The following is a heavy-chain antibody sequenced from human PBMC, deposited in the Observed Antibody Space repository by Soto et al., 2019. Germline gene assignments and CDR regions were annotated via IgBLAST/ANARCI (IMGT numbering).Heavy chain of an antibody. V-gene: IGHV3-33*01. CDR1: GFTFSSYG. CDR2: IWYDGSNK. CDR3: AREEGIAAAGTGGGQDYYYYGMDV. Sequence: GGSLRLSCAASGFTFSSYGMHWVRQAPGKGLEWVAVIWYDGSNKYIADSVKGRFTISRDNSKNTLYLEMNSLRAEDTAVYYWAREEGIAAAGTGGGQDYYYYGMDVWGQGTTVTVSS. J-gene: IGHJ6*02. D-gene: IGHD6-13*01.